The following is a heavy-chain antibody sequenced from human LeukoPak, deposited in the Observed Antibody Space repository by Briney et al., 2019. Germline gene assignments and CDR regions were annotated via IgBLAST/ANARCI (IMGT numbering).Heavy chain of an antibody. V-gene: IGHV1-18*01. J-gene: IGHJ6*02. CDR2: ISAYNGNT. CDR3: ARDQGLTAPPPYGLDV. Sequence: ASVTVSCKASGYTFTSYGISWVRQAPGQGLEWMGWISAYNGNTNYAQKLQGSVTITADTSTSTVYMELSSLRSEETAVYYCARDQGLTAPPPYGLDVWGQGTTVIVSS. CDR1: GYTFTSYG. D-gene: IGHD5-18*01.